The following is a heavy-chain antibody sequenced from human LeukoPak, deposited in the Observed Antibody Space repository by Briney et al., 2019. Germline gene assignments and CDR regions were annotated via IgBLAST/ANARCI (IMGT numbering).Heavy chain of an antibody. V-gene: IGHV3-74*01. D-gene: IGHD2-15*01. CDR1: GFIFGNYW. Sequence: GGSLRLSCATSGFIFGNYWMHWVRHAPGKGLVWVSRTNNDGSSTTYADSVKGRFTISRDNARNTLYLQMNSLRAEDTAVYYCARDGISCSGGHCYFASWGQGTLVTVSS. CDR3: ARDGISCSGGHCYFAS. J-gene: IGHJ4*02. CDR2: TNNDGSST.